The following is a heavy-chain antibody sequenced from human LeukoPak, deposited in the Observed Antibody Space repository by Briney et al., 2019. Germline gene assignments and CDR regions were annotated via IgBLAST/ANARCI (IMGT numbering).Heavy chain of an antibody. CDR2: ISSSSSTI. V-gene: IGHV3-48*04. D-gene: IGHD3-22*01. CDR3: ARDLIGPGGYQRGGY. J-gene: IGHJ4*02. CDR1: GFTFSSYS. Sequence: GGSLRLSCAASGFTFSSYSMNWVRQAPGKGLEWVSYISSSSSTIYYADSVKGRFTISRDNAKNSLYLQMNSLRAEDTAVYYCARDLIGPGGYQRGGYWGQGTLVTVSS.